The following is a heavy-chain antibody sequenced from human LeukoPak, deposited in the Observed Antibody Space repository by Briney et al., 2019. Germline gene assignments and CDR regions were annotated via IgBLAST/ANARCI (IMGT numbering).Heavy chain of an antibody. V-gene: IGHV1-69*13. CDR3: ARGNYYGSGSLPPLYYYYGMDV. J-gene: IGHJ6*02. CDR2: IIPIFGTA. Sequence: ASVKVSCKASGGTFSSYAISWVRQAPGRGLEWMGGIIPIFGTANYAQKFQGRVTITADESTSTAYMELSSLRSEDTAVYYCARGNYYGSGSLPPLYYYYGMDVWGQGTTVTVSS. CDR1: GGTFSSYA. D-gene: IGHD3-10*01.